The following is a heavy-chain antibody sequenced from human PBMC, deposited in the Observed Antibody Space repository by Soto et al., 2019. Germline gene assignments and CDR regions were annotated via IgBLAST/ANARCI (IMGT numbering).Heavy chain of an antibody. J-gene: IGHJ6*02. D-gene: IGHD2-2*01. Sequence: SSETLSLTCTVSGGSISSSSYYWGWIRQPPGKGLEWIGSIYYSGSTYYNPSLKSRVTISVDTSKNQFSLKLSSVTAADTAVYYCASLVVPASTEYYYYGMDAWGQGTTVTVSS. V-gene: IGHV4-39*01. CDR3: ASLVVPASTEYYYYGMDA. CDR1: GGSISSSSYY. CDR2: IYYSGST.